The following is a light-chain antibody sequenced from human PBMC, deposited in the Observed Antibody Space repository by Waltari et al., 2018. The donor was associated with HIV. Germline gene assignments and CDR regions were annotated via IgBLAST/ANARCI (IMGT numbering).Light chain of an antibody. J-gene: IGLJ2*01. CDR3: QSYDNSLSGSVV. CDR2: DNT. CDR1: SSNIGAGFG. V-gene: IGLV1-40*01. Sequence: QSVLTQPPSVSGAPGRRVTISCTGSSSNIGAGFGVHWYQVVPGRAPKLLIYDNTVSPPGFPGRFSGSRSGTSASLVITVIQFEDEASYYCQSYDNSLSGSVVFGGGTKVTV.